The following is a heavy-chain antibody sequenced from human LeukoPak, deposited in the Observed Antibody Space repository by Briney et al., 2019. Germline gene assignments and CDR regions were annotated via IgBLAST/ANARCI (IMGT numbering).Heavy chain of an antibody. CDR3: AREAPALYYFDY. J-gene: IGHJ4*02. D-gene: IGHD2/OR15-2a*01. Sequence: PGGSLRLSCAASGFTFSSYSMNWVRQAPGKGLVWVSRINTDGSSTSYADSVKGRFTISRDNAKNTLYLQMNSLRAEDAAVYYCAREAPALYYFDYWGQGTLVTVSS. CDR1: GFTFSSYS. CDR2: INTDGSST. V-gene: IGHV3-74*01.